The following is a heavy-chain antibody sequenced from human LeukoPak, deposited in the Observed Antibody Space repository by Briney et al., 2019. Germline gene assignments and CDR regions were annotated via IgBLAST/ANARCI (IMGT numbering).Heavy chain of an antibody. V-gene: IGHV4-4*03. CDR2: IQHSGST. CDR1: GVSISSYNW. J-gene: IGHJ4*02. CDR3: ARDRRYTASWYQKYDSGSTYPTFDY. D-gene: IGHD3-22*01. Sequence: PETLTLTCGVSGVSISSYNWCTCVRHPPREVQELIGEIQHSGSTNYNPSVKSRFTLSVDNSKNTFSLNLISLTAEDTAVYYCARDRRYTASWYQKYDSGSTYPTFDYWGQGTLVTVSS.